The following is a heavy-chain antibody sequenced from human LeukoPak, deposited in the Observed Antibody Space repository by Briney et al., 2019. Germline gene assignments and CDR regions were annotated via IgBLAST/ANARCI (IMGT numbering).Heavy chain of an antibody. CDR1: GFTFSSYE. D-gene: IGHD2-15*01. Sequence: PGGSLRLSCAASGFTFSSYEMNWVRQAPGKGLEWVSYISSSGSTIYYADSVKGRFTISRDNAKNSLYLQMNSLRAEDTAVYYCARDPGLGDCSGGSCYSMFYGMDVWGQGTTVTVSS. J-gene: IGHJ6*02. V-gene: IGHV3-48*03. CDR3: ARDPGLGDCSGGSCYSMFYGMDV. CDR2: ISSSGSTI.